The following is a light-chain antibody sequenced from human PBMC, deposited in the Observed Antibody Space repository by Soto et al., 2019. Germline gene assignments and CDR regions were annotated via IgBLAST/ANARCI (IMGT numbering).Light chain of an antibody. V-gene: IGKV3-20*01. CDR3: QQYTGPPTT. CDR2: GAS. Sequence: EVVLTRSPVTLSLSPGQIATLSFRASQSISSNLSWYQQKPGQAPRLLIYGASSRATGIPDRFSGSGSGTDFTLTITRLEPEDSAVYFCQQYTGPPTTFGQGTRLEI. J-gene: IGKJ5*01. CDR1: QSISSN.